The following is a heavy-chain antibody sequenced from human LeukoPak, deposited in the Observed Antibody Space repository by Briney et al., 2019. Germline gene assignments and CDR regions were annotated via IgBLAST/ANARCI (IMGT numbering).Heavy chain of an antibody. Sequence: GGSLRLSCSASGFTFSTYWMSWVRQAPGKGLEWVANMKRDGSEIYYVDSVKGRFTISRDNAKNSLFLQMNSLRAEDTAVYYCARDKSMGYGMDVWGQGTTVTVSS. CDR2: MKRDGSEI. V-gene: IGHV3-7*01. CDR3: ARDKSMGYGMDV. D-gene: IGHD6-6*01. CDR1: GFTFSTYW. J-gene: IGHJ6*02.